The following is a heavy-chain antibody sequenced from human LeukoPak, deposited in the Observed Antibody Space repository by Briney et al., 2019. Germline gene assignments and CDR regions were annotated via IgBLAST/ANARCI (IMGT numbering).Heavy chain of an antibody. CDR3: AGDDFWSGYITRY. CDR2: INSDGSST. D-gene: IGHD3-3*01. J-gene: IGHJ4*02. CDR1: GLSVSSNY. V-gene: IGHV3-74*01. Sequence: GGSLRLSCVASGLSVSSNYMSWVRQAPGKGLVWVSRINSDGSSTSYADSVKGRFTISRDNAKNTLYLQMNSLRAEDTAVYYCAGDDFWSGYITRYWGQGTLVTVSS.